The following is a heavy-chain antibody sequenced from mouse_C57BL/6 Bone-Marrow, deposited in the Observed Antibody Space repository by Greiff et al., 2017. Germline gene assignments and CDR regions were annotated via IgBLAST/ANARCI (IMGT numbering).Heavy chain of an antibody. CDR1: GYTFTSYG. CDR2: IYPRSGST. J-gene: IGHJ2*01. Sequence: QVQLQQSGAELVRPGASVKMSCKASGYTFTSYGISWVKQRTGQGLEWIGEIYPRSGSTYYNEKFKGKATLTADTSSSTAYMELRSLTSEDSAVXFCARNYYGSHDYWGQGTTLTVSS. D-gene: IGHD1-1*01. CDR3: ARNYYGSHDY. V-gene: IGHV1-81*01.